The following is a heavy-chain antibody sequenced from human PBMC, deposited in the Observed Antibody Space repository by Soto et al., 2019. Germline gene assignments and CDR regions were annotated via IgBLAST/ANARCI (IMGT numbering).Heavy chain of an antibody. D-gene: IGHD2-2*01. CDR2: ISDSGGST. J-gene: IGHJ5*02. V-gene: IGHV3-23*01. CDR3: ARVPDR. Sequence: GGSLRLSCAASGFTFSSYAMSWVRQAPGKGLKWVSAISDSGGSTYYADSVKGRFTISRDNSKTTLYLQMNTLRADDTAVYYCARVPDRWGQGTLVTVSS. CDR1: GFTFSSYA.